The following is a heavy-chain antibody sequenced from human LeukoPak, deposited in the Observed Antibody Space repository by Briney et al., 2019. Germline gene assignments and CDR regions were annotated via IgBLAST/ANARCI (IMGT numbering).Heavy chain of an antibody. J-gene: IGHJ4*02. V-gene: IGHV3-11*01. CDR3: ARAMTMNFDY. CDR2: ISSSGSTI. D-gene: IGHD4/OR15-4a*01. Sequence: GGSLRLSCAASGFTFSDYYMSRIRQAPGKGLEWVSYISSSGSTIYYADSVKGRFTISSANAKNPLYLQMNSLRAEDTAVYYCARAMTMNFDYWGQGTLVTVSS. CDR1: GFTFSDYY.